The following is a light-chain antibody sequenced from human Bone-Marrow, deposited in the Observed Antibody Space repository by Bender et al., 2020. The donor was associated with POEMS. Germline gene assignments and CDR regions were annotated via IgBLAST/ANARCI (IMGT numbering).Light chain of an antibody. Sequence: SYELTQPPSVSVSPGQTARITCSGDGLTEKYVYWYQQKSGQAPVLVIYDDIRRPSVIPERFSGSSSGTMATLSISGAQVEDEADYYCHSADISGNHVVFGGGTKLTVL. V-gene: IGLV3-10*01. CDR3: HSADISGNHVV. J-gene: IGLJ2*01. CDR2: DDI. CDR1: GLTEKY.